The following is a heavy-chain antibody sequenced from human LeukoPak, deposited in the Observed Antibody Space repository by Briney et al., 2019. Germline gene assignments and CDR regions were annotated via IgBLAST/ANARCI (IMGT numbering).Heavy chain of an antibody. CDR1: GFTFSSYG. CDR2: IRYDGSNK. J-gene: IGHJ6*02. D-gene: IGHD2-21*01. Sequence: GSLRLSCAASGFTFSSYGMHWVRQAPGKGLEWVAFIRYDGSNKYYADSVKGRFTISRDNSKNTLCLQMNSLRAEDTAVYYCARDIRGFSDDSYYGMDVWGQGTTVTVSS. V-gene: IGHV3-30*02. CDR3: ARDIRGFSDDSYYGMDV.